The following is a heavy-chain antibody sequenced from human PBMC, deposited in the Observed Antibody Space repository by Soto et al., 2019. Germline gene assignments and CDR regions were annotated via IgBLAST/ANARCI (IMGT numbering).Heavy chain of an antibody. J-gene: IGHJ3*02. CDR1: GFTFSSYG. CDR3: AKIRDIMITFAAFDI. V-gene: IGHV3-30*18. D-gene: IGHD3-16*01. Sequence: PGGSLRLSCAASGFTFSSYGMHWVRQAPGKGLEWVAVISYDGSNKYYADSVKGRFTISRDNSKNTLYMQMNSLRAEDTAVYYCAKIRDIMITFAAFDIWGQGAIVTVSS. CDR2: ISYDGSNK.